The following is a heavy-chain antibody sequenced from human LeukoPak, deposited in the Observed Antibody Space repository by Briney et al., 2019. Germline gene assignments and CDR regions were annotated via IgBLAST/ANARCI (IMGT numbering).Heavy chain of an antibody. V-gene: IGHV4-34*01. CDR2: INHSGST. Sequence: PSETLSLTCAVYGGSFSGYYWSWIRQPPGKGLEWIGEINHSGSTNYNPSLKSRVTISVDTSKNQFSLKLSSVTAADTAVYYCARVYYYDSSGYLYYYYYYGMDVWGQGTTVTVSS. CDR1: GGSFSGYY. J-gene: IGHJ6*02. D-gene: IGHD3-22*01. CDR3: ARVYYYDSSGYLYYYYYYGMDV.